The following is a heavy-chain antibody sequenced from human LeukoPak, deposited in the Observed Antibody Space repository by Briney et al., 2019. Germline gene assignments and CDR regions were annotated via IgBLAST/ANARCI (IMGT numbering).Heavy chain of an antibody. J-gene: IGHJ3*02. V-gene: IGHV4-59*01. CDR3: ARESYSSGWYDAFDI. CDR2: ICYSGST. CDR1: GGSISSYY. Sequence: PSETLSLTCTVSGGSISSYYWSWIRQPPGKGLEWIGYICYSGSTNYNPSLKSRVTISVDTSKNQFSLKLSSVTAADTAVYYCARESYSSGWYDAFDIWGQGTMVTVSS. D-gene: IGHD6-19*01.